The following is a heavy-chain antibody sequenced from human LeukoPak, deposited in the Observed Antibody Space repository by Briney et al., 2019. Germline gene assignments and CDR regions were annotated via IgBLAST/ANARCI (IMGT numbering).Heavy chain of an antibody. CDR2: IRYDGSNK. V-gene: IGHV3-30*02. Sequence: PGGSLRLSCAVSGLIFSSYGMHWVRQAPGKGLEWVAFIRYDGSNKYYADSVKGRFTISRDNSKNTLYLQMNSLRAEDTAVYYCAKSPDVLLWFGEFNWGQGTLVTVSS. D-gene: IGHD3-10*01. CDR3: AKSPDVLLWFGEFN. CDR1: GLIFSSYG. J-gene: IGHJ4*02.